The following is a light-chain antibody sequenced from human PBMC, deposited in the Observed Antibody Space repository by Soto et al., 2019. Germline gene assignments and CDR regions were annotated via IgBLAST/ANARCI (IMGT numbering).Light chain of an antibody. Sequence: EIVMTQSPATLSVSPGEGATLSCRAGQSVSSNLAWYQQKPGQPPRLLIYGAATRATGIPARFSGSGSGTEFTLTISSLQSEDFAVYSCQQYNNWPPVHTFGQGTKLEIK. CDR1: QSVSSN. V-gene: IGKV3-15*01. CDR3: QQYNNWPPVHT. J-gene: IGKJ2*01. CDR2: GAA.